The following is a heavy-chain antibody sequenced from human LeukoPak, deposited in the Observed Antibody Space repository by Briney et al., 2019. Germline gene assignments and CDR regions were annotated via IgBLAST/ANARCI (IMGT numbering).Heavy chain of an antibody. CDR2: INHSGST. J-gene: IGHJ4*02. D-gene: IGHD6-19*01. CDR3: ATLYSSGWRIFDY. Sequence: PSQTLSLTCTVSGGSISSGGYYWSWIRQPPGKGLEWIGEINHSGSTNYNPSLKSRVTISVDTSKNQFSLKLSSVTAADTAVYYCATLYSSGWRIFDYWGQGTLVTVSS. V-gene: IGHV4-31*03. CDR1: GGSISSGGYY.